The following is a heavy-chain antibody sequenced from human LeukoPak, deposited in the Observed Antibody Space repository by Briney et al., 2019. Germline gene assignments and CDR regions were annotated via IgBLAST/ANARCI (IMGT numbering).Heavy chain of an antibody. CDR3: ARDHPLLGVVIS. J-gene: IGHJ4*02. CDR2: IYLRGST. CDR1: RGSISSYH. Sequence: PSETLSLTCTVSRGSISSYHWSWIRQPAGKGLEWIGRIYLRGSTNYNPSLKSRVTMSADTSKNQFSLKLSSVTAADTAVYYCARDHPLLGVVISWGQGTLVIVSS. D-gene: IGHD3-3*01. V-gene: IGHV4-4*07.